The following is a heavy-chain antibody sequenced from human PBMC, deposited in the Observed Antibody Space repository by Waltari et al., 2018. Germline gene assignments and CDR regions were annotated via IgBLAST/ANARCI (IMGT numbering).Heavy chain of an antibody. Sequence: QVQLVESGGGVVQPGGSLRLSCAASGFTFSSYGMHWVRQAPGKGLEWVAFIRYDGSNKYYADAVKGRFTISRDNSKNTLYLQMNSLRAEDTAVYYCAKSNGYLETGSGYWGQGTLVTVSS. V-gene: IGHV3-30*02. CDR1: GFTFSSYG. CDR3: AKSNGYLETGSGY. CDR2: IRYDGSNK. D-gene: IGHD5-12*01. J-gene: IGHJ4*02.